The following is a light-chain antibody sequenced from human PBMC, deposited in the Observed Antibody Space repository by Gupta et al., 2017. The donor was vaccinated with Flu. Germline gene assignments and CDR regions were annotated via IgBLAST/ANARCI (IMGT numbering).Light chain of an antibody. CDR1: NIDKKN. V-gene: IGLV3-9*01. Sequence: ALGQTARITCGGNNIDKKNVHWYQRKAGQVLVLVIYRENNRAPGIPDRFAGSNSGTTATLTISRAQAGDEDDYYCPVWDSSTWVFGGGTKLTVL. CDR2: REN. J-gene: IGLJ3*02. CDR3: PVWDSSTWV.